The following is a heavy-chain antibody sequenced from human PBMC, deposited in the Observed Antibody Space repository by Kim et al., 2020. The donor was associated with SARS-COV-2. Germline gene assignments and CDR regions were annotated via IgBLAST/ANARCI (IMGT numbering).Heavy chain of an antibody. CDR2: IYYSGST. V-gene: IGHV4-39*01. J-gene: IGHJ4*02. CDR3: ARAGNSGFDY. Sequence: SETLSLTCTVSGGSISSSSYYWGWIRQPPGKGLEWIGSIYYSGSTYYNPSLKSRVTISVDTSKNQFSLKLSSVTAADTAVYYCARAGNSGFDYWGQGTLVTVSS. CDR1: GGSISSSSYY. D-gene: IGHD6-13*01.